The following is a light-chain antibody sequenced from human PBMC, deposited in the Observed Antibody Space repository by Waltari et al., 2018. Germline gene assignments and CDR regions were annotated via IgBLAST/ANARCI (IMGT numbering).Light chain of an antibody. Sequence: QSALTQPRPVSGSPGQSVTISCTGTSSDVGGYNYVPLYQQHPGKAPKLLIYDVSTRPSGVPDRFSGSKSGNTASLTISGLQAEDEADYYCCSYAGSYTVFGGGTKLTVL. CDR2: DVS. V-gene: IGLV2-11*01. J-gene: IGLJ2*01. CDR3: CSYAGSYTV. CDR1: SSDVGGYNY.